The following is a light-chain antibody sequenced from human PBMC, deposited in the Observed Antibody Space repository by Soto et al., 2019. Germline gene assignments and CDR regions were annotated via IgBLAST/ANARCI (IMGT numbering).Light chain of an antibody. CDR3: SSYGGSNNLL. CDR1: SSDVGGYNY. CDR2: EVT. V-gene: IGLV2-8*01. Sequence: QSALTQPPSASGSPGQSVTISCTGTSSDVGGYNYVSWYQQHPDKAPQLMIYEVTKRPSGVPDRFSGSKSGNTASLTVSGLQAEDEADYYCSSYGGSNNLLFGGGTKVTVL. J-gene: IGLJ2*01.